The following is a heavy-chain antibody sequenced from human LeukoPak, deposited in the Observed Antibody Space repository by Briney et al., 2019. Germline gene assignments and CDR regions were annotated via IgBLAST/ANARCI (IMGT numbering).Heavy chain of an antibody. J-gene: IGHJ4*02. V-gene: IGHV3-11*04. CDR2: ISSSGSTI. D-gene: IGHD6-19*01. CDR1: GFTFSDYY. Sequence: GGSLRLSCAASGFTFSDYYMSWIRQAPGKGLEWVSYISSSGSTIYYADSVKGRFTISRDNAKNTLYLQMNSLRAEDTAVYYCAREESSSGWYHFDYWGQGTLVTVSS. CDR3: AREESSSGWYHFDY.